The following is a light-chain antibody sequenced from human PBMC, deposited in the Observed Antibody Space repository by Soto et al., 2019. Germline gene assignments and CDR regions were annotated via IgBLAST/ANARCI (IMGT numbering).Light chain of an antibody. Sequence: QSVLTQPPSASGSPGQSVTISCTGTSSDVGACDYVSWYQQHPGKAPKLMIYEINKRPSGVPDRFSGSKSGNTASLTVSGLQAEDEADYYCSSFAGSNNFPYVFGTGTQLTVL. V-gene: IGLV2-8*01. CDR1: SSDVGACDY. J-gene: IGLJ1*01. CDR2: EIN. CDR3: SSFAGSNNFPYV.